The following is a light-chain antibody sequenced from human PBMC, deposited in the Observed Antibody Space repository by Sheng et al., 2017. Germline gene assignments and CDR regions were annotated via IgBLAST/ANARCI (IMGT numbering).Light chain of an antibody. CDR1: NLRSYY. CDR2: GKN. CDR3: NSRDSSDDHVI. V-gene: IGLV3-19*01. J-gene: IGLJ2*01. Sequence: SSELTQDPAVSVALGQTVRITCQGDNLRSYYATWYQQKPGQAPVLVMYGKNNRAPGIPDRFSGLQVRKHSFLDITGAQAEDEADYYCNSRDSSDDHVIFGGGTKLTVL.